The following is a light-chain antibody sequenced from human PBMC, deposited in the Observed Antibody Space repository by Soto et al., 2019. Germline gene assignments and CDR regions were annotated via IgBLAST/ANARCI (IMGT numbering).Light chain of an antibody. Sequence: QSALTQPSSASGSTGQSITISCTRTTGDSGSYNRVSWYQQHPGKAPKLIIYEVTDRPSGVSNRFSGSKSGNTASLTISGLQAEDEAEYYCSSYTNINTRACVFGTGTKVTVL. CDR2: EVT. V-gene: IGLV2-14*01. CDR1: TGDSGSYNR. J-gene: IGLJ1*01. CDR3: SSYTNINTRACV.